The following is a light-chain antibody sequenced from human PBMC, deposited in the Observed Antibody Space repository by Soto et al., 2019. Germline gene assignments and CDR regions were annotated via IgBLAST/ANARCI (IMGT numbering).Light chain of an antibody. CDR3: CSYAVTNILV. CDR2: EGS. V-gene: IGLV2-23*01. J-gene: IGLJ2*01. Sequence: ALTQPASVSGSPGQSITISCTGTSSDVGSYNLVSWFQQHPGKAPKLMIYEGSKRPSGVSNRFSGSKSGNTASLTISGLQAEDEADYYCCSYAVTNILVVGGGTKLTVL. CDR1: SSDVGSYNL.